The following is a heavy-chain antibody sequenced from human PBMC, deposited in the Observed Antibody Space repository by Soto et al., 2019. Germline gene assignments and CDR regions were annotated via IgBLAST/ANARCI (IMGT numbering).Heavy chain of an antibody. D-gene: IGHD3-16*01. CDR3: AKDRVMMDDVFDI. Sequence: GGSLRLSCAASGFTFRSYGMNWVRQAPGKGLEWVLYISSSSNTIYYADSVKGRFTISRDNAKNSLYLQMNSLRAEDTALYYCAKDRVMMDDVFDIWGQGTMVTVSS. J-gene: IGHJ3*02. V-gene: IGHV3-48*01. CDR2: ISSSSNTI. CDR1: GFTFRSYG.